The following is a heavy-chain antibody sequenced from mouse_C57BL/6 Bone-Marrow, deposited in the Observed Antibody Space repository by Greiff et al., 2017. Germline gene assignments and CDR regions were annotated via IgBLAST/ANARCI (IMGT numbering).Heavy chain of an antibody. CDR2: IDPENGDT. D-gene: IGHD1-1*01. V-gene: IGHV14-4*01. CDR3: TTAITTVSRGYAMDY. J-gene: IGHJ4*01. CDR1: GFNIKDDY. Sequence: EVQLQQSGAELVRPGASVKLSCTASGFNIKDDYMHWVKQRPEQGLEWIGWIDPENGDTEYASKFQGKATITADQSSNTAYLQLSSLTSEDTAVYYCTTAITTVSRGYAMDYWGQGTSVTVSS.